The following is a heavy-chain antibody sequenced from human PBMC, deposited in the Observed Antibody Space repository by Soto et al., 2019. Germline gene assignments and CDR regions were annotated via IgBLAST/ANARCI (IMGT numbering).Heavy chain of an antibody. Sequence: GASVKVSCKASGYTFTSYGISWVRQAPGQGLEWMGWISAYNGNTNYAQKLQGRVTMTTDTSTSTAYMELRSLRSDDTAVYYCAREVYILTGFDYMDVWGKGTTVTVSS. V-gene: IGHV1-18*01. CDR1: GYTFTSYG. CDR3: AREVYILTGFDYMDV. J-gene: IGHJ6*03. D-gene: IGHD3-9*01. CDR2: ISAYNGNT.